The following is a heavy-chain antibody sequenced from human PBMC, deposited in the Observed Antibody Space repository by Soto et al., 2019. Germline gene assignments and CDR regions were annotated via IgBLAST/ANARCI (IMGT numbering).Heavy chain of an antibody. CDR3: ARDTREDSRSWRFAH. CDR1: GGTFSSYA. J-gene: IGHJ4*02. V-gene: IGHV1-69*13. CDR2: IIPIFGTA. D-gene: IGHD6-13*01. Sequence: GASVKVSCKASGGTFSSYAISWVRQAPGQGLEWMGGIIPIFGTANYAQKFQGRVTITADESTSTAYMELSSLRSEDTAVYYCARDTREDSRSWRFAHWGQGTLVTVSS.